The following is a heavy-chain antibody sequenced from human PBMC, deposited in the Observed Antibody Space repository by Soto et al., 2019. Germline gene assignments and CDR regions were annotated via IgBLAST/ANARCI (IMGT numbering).Heavy chain of an antibody. Sequence: PGGSLRLSCAASGFTFSSYSMNWVRQAPGKGLEWVSSISSSSSYIYYAGSVKGRFTISRDNAKNSLYLQMNSLRAEDTAVYYCARSRGYDYGMDVWGQGTTVTVSS. CDR1: GFTFSSYS. J-gene: IGHJ6*02. CDR3: ARSRGYDYGMDV. CDR2: ISSSSSYI. D-gene: IGHD5-12*01. V-gene: IGHV3-21*01.